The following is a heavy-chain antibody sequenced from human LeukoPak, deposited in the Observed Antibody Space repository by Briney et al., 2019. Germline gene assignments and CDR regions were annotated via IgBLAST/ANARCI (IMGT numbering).Heavy chain of an antibody. D-gene: IGHD5-12*01. CDR3: ARERGYSGYDPPHFDY. CDR2: TSYDGSNK. J-gene: IGHJ4*02. CDR1: GFTFSSYA. V-gene: IGHV3-30-3*01. Sequence: GGSLRLSCAASGFTFSSYAMHWVRQAPGKGLEWVAVTSYDGSNKYYADSVKGRFTISRDNSKNTLYLQMNSLRAEDTAVYYCARERGYSGYDPPHFDYWGQGTLVTVSS.